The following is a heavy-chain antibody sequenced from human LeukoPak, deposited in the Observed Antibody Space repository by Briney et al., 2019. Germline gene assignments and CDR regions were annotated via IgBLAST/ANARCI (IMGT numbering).Heavy chain of an antibody. V-gene: IGHV4-59*01. CDR1: GGSISSYY. D-gene: IGHD6-6*01. J-gene: IGHJ6*03. CDR3: ARVEYSSSSGYYYYYMDV. CDR2: SYYSGST. Sequence: SETLSLTCTVAGGSISSYYWSWIRQPPGKGLKWLGYSYYSGSTNYNPSLKSRVTISVDTSKNQFSLKLSSVTAADTAVYYCARVEYSSSSGYYYYYMDVWGKGTTVTVSS.